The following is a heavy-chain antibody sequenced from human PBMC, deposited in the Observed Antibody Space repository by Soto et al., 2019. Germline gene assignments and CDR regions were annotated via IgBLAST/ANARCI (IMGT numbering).Heavy chain of an antibody. CDR1: GGSISSGGYY. CDR3: ARGGVIMGWFDP. CDR2: IYYSGST. V-gene: IGHV4-31*03. Sequence: QVQLQESGPGLVKPSQTLSLTCTVSGGSISSGGYYWSWIRQHPGKGLEWIGYIYYSGSTYYNPSLKSRVTIAVDTSKNQFSLKLSSVTAADTAVYYCARGGVIMGWFDPWGQGTLVTVSS. D-gene: IGHD3-3*01. J-gene: IGHJ5*02.